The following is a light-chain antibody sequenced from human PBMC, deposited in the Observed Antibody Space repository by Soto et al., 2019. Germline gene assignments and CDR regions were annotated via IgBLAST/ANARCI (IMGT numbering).Light chain of an antibody. V-gene: IGKV1-39*01. Sequence: DIQMTQSPSSLSASVGDRVTLTCRASQSIRNYLNWYQQKPGKASKVLIYAASNLQNGVPSRFSGSGSGTDFTLSISSLQPEDFAPYYCQQSYGAPPWTFSQRTKVEIK. J-gene: IGKJ1*01. CDR2: AAS. CDR3: QQSYGAPPWT. CDR1: QSIRNY.